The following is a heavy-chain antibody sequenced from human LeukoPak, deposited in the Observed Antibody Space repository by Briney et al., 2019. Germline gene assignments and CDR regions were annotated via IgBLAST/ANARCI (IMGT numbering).Heavy chain of an antibody. D-gene: IGHD5-12*01. CDR3: AREHSGYDFPGRDYYYMDV. V-gene: IGHV3-21*01. Sequence: GGSLRLSCEASGFTFSSYEMNWVRQAPGKGLEWVSSISSSSSSYIYYADSVKGRFTISRDNAKNSLYLQMNSLRAEDTAVYYCAREHSGYDFPGRDYYYMDVWGKGTTVTVSS. J-gene: IGHJ6*03. CDR1: GFTFSSYE. CDR2: ISSSSSSYI.